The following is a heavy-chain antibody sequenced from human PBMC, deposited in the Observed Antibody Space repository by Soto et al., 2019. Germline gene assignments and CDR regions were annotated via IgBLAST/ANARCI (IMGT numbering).Heavy chain of an antibody. Sequence: PSETLSLTCTVSGGSISSYYWSWIRQSPGKGLEWIGYIHYSGSTKSNPSLKSRVTISVDTSKNQFSLKLSSVTAADTAVYYCARQYGDYGDAFDIWGQGTMVTVSS. D-gene: IGHD4-17*01. CDR1: GGSISSYY. V-gene: IGHV4-59*08. CDR3: ARQYGDYGDAFDI. CDR2: IHYSGST. J-gene: IGHJ3*02.